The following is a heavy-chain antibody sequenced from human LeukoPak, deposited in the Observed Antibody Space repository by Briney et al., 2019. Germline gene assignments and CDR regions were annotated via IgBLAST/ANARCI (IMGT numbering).Heavy chain of an antibody. CDR3: ARDRIGLYYYYYGMDV. J-gene: IGHJ6*02. V-gene: IGHV4-59*01. CDR1: GGSISSYY. D-gene: IGHD1-26*01. CDR2: IYYSGST. Sequence: PETLSLTCTVSGGSISSYYWSWIRQPPGKGLEWIGYIYYSGSTNYNPSLKSRVTISVDTSKNQFSLKLSSVTAADTAVYYCARDRIGLYYYYYGMDVWGQGTTVTVSS.